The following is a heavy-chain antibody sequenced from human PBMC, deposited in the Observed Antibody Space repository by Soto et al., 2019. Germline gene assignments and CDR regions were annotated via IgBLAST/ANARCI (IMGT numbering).Heavy chain of an antibody. Sequence: SETLSLTCSVSGDSITAYYWTWIRHPPGRGLEYIGYISSSGNTYYNPSLRSRVAISLDTSKNQFSLSLTSVTAADTAVYYCARENYGSGGAPFLDFWGQGTLVTVSS. CDR2: ISSSGNT. CDR1: GDSITAYY. J-gene: IGHJ4*02. V-gene: IGHV4-59*01. CDR3: ARENYGSGGAPFLDF. D-gene: IGHD2-15*01.